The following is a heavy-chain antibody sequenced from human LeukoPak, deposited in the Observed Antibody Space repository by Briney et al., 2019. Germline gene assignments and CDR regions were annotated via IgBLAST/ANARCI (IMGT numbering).Heavy chain of an antibody. CDR2: ISGSGGST. J-gene: IGHJ4*02. CDR3: ARLDNYDSSGYYDY. V-gene: IGHV3-23*01. CDR1: GFTFSSYG. D-gene: IGHD3-22*01. Sequence: PGGSLRLSCAASGFTFSSYGMSWVRQAPGKGLEWVSAISGSGGSTYYADSVKGRFTISRDNAKNSLYLQVNSLRAEDTALYYCARLDNYDSSGYYDYWGQGTLVTVSS.